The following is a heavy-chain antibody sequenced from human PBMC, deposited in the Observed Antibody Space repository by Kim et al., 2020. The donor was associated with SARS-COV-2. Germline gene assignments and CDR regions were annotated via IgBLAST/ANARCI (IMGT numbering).Heavy chain of an antibody. D-gene: IGHD3-22*01. CDR1: GFTFSDYY. V-gene: IGHV3-11*01. Sequence: GGSLRLSCAASGFTFSDYYMSWIRQAPGKGLEWVSYISSSGSIIYYADSVKGRFTISRDNAKNSLYLQMNSLRAEDTAVYYCARVTYYYDSSGPNFDYWGQGTLVTLPS. J-gene: IGHJ4*02. CDR3: ARVTYYYDSSGPNFDY. CDR2: ISSSGSII.